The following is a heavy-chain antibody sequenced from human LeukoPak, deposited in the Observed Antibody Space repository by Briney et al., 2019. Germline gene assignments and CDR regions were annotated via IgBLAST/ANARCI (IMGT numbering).Heavy chain of an antibody. V-gene: IGHV3-33*01. CDR3: ARGVLRYFDWLSKSPKYYYYGMDV. D-gene: IGHD3-9*01. Sequence: PGGSLRLSCAASGFTFSSYGMHWVRQAPGKGLEWVAVIWYDGSNKYYADSVKGRFTISRDNSKNTLYLQMNSLRAEDTAVYYCARGVLRYFDWLSKSPKYYYYGMDVWGQGTTVTVSS. J-gene: IGHJ6*02. CDR2: IWYDGSNK. CDR1: GFTFSSYG.